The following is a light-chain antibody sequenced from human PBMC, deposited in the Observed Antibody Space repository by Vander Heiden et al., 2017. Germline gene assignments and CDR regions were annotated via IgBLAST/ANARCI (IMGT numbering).Light chain of an antibody. CDR2: KAS. J-gene: IGKJ1*01. CDR3: QQYQTFST. Sequence: DIQMTQSPSTLSASLGDRVTITCRASQSISTWLAWYQLKPGKAPKVLIHKASTLVSGAPSRFSGSGSGPEFTLTISSLQPDDFATYYCQQYQTFSTFGQGTKVEIK. CDR1: QSISTW. V-gene: IGKV1-5*03.